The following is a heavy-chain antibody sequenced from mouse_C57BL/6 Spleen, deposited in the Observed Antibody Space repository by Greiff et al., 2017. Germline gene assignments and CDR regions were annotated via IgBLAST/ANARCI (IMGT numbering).Heavy chain of an antibody. J-gene: IGHJ2*01. CDR3: TTYGYALDY. V-gene: IGHV14-4*01. D-gene: IGHD2-2*01. CDR2: IDPENGDT. CDR1: GFNIKDDY. Sequence: EVQLKESGAELVRPGASVKLSCTASGFNIKDDYMHWVKQRPEQGLEWIGWIDPENGDTEYASKFLGKATITADTSSNTAYLQLSSLTSEDTAVYYCTTYGYALDYWGQGTTLTVSS.